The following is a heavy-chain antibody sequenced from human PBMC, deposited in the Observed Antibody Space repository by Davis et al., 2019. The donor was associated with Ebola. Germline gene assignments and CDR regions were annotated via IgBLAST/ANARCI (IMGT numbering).Heavy chain of an antibody. CDR3: ARENGDYDALRQYNWFDP. D-gene: IGHD4-17*01. CDR2: ISSSGSTI. CDR1: GFTFSNYY. V-gene: IGHV3-11*01. Sequence: GESLKISCAASGFTFSNYYMSWIRQAPGKGLEWVSYISSSGSTIYYADSVKGRFTISRDNAKNSLYLQMNSLRAEDTAVYYCARENGDYDALRQYNWFDPWGQGTLVTVSS. J-gene: IGHJ5*02.